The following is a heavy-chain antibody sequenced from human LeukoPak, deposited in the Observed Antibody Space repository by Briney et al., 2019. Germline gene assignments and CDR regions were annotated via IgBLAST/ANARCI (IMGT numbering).Heavy chain of an antibody. V-gene: IGHV4-4*09. J-gene: IGHJ5*02. CDR2: IYTSGST. CDR3: ARMGATTDWFDP. Sequence: PSETLSLTCTGSGGSISSYYWSWIRQPPGKGLEWIGYIYTSGSTNYNPSLKSRVTISVDTSKNQFSLKLSSVTAADTAVYYCARMGATTDWFDPWGQGTLVTVSS. D-gene: IGHD1-26*01. CDR1: GGSISSYY.